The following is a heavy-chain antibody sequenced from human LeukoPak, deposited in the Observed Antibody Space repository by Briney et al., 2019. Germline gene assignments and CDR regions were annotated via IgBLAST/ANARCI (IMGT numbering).Heavy chain of an antibody. CDR3: ARESGVAAGLSDY. D-gene: IGHD3-3*01. CDR1: GYTFTVYY. CDR2: INPNSGGT. Sequence: ASVKVSCKASGYTFTVYYMHWVRQAPGQGLEWMGWINPNSGGTNYAQKFQGRVTMTRDTSISTAYMELSRLRSDDTAVYYCARESGVAAGLSDYWGQGTLVTVSS. J-gene: IGHJ4*02. V-gene: IGHV1-2*02.